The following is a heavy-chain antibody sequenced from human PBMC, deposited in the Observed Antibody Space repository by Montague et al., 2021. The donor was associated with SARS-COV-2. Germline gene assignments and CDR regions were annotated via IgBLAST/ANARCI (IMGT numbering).Heavy chain of an antibody. Sequence: SLRLSCAASGFTFSNYSMNWVRQAPGKGLEWVSSISSSSSYIYYADSVKGRFTISRDNAKNSLYLQMNSLRAEDTAVYYCARDPLDYGLWSSGSYYNAYYYYYGMDVWGQGTTVTVSS. J-gene: IGHJ6*02. CDR1: GFTFSNYS. D-gene: IGHD3-10*01. CDR3: ARDPLDYGLWSSGSYYNAYYYYYGMDV. V-gene: IGHV3-21*01. CDR2: ISSSSSYI.